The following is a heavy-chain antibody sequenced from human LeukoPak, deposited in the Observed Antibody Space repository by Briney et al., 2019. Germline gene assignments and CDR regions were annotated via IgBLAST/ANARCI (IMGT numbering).Heavy chain of an antibody. Sequence: SESLSLTCSVSGGSVSGHYWSWIRQPPGKGLEWIGYVHSSGSTSYNPSLKSRVTILVDTYQNQFSLKLTSVTAADTAVYYCARVGDTSSYYYYFDYWGQGTLVTVSS. D-gene: IGHD3-22*01. V-gene: IGHV4-59*02. CDR2: VHSSGST. J-gene: IGHJ4*02. CDR1: GGSVSGHY. CDR3: ARVGDTSSYYYYFDY.